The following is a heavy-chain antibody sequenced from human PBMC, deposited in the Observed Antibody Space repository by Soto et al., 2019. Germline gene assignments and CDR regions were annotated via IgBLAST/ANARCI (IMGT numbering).Heavy chain of an antibody. CDR1: GYIFTSYW. J-gene: IGHJ4*02. CDR3: ARRSGWSLDY. Sequence: LGESLKISCKGSGYIFTSYWIGWLRQMPGKGLEWLGIIYPGDSDTRYSPSFQGQVTISADKSISTAYLQWRSLKASDTAMYYCARRSGWSLDYWGQGALVTVSS. V-gene: IGHV5-51*01. CDR2: IYPGDSDT. D-gene: IGHD6-19*01.